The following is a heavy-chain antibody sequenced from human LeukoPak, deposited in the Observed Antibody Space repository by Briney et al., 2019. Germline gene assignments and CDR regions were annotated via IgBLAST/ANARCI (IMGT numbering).Heavy chain of an antibody. D-gene: IGHD2-2*01. CDR1: GYTFTGYY. CDR3: ARDHQVPAAIWAAWASDAFDI. J-gene: IGHJ3*02. CDR2: INPNSGGT. Sequence: ASVKVSCKASGYTFTGYYMHWVRQAPGQGLEWMGWINPNSGGTNYAQKFQGRVTMTRDTSISTAYMELSRLRSDDTAVYYCARDHQVPAAIWAAWASDAFDIWGQGTMVTVSS. V-gene: IGHV1-2*02.